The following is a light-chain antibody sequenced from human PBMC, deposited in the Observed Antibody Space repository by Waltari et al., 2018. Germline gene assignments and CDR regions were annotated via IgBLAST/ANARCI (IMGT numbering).Light chain of an antibody. CDR3: AAWDDSLNGHWV. J-gene: IGLJ3*02. CDR1: ASNIGSNI. V-gene: IGLV1-44*01. Sequence: QSVLTQPPSASGTPGQRVPISCSGSASNIGSNIVHWYQKLPGKAPTLLIYRSDQRPSGVPDRFSGSKSGTSASLAISGLQSADEADYYCAAWDDSLNGHWVFGGGTKVAVL. CDR2: RSD.